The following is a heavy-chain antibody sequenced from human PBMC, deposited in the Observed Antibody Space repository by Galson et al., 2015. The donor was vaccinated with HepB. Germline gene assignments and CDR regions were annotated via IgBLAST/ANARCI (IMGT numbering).Heavy chain of an antibody. D-gene: IGHD4-17*01. CDR2: ISSSSSYI. J-gene: IGHJ4*02. CDR1: GFTFSSYS. Sequence: SLRLSCAASGFTFSSYSMNWVRQAPGKGLEWVSSISSSSSYIYYADSVKGRFTISRDNAKNSLYLQMNSLRAEDTAVYYCARDRPVTPYYFDYWGQGTLVTVSS. V-gene: IGHV3-21*01. CDR3: ARDRPVTPYYFDY.